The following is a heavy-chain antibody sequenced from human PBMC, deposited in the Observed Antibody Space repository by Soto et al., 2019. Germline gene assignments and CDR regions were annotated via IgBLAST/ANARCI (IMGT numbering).Heavy chain of an antibody. Sequence: GGSLRLSCAASGFTFSSYAMSWVRQAPGKGLEWVSAISGSGGSTYYADSVKGRFTISRDNSKNTLYLQMNSLRAEDTAVYYCATIPHPVVPAADYYYYMDVWGKGTTVTVSS. J-gene: IGHJ6*03. D-gene: IGHD2-2*01. V-gene: IGHV3-23*01. CDR2: ISGSGGST. CDR3: ATIPHPVVPAADYYYYMDV. CDR1: GFTFSSYA.